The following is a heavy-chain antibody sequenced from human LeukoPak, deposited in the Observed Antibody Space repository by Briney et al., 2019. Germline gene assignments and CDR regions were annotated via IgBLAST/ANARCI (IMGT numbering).Heavy chain of an antibody. CDR3: ASLRPYVAQLIKNYYYYMDV. J-gene: IGHJ6*03. D-gene: IGHD1-1*01. V-gene: IGHV4-34*01. CDR2: INHSGST. Sequence: SETLSLTCAVYGGSFSGYFWSWIRQPPGKGLEWIGEINHSGSTNYNPSLKSRVTISVDTSKNQFSLKLSSVTAADTAVYYCASLRPYVAQLIKNYYYYMDVWGKGTTVTVSS. CDR1: GGSFSGYF.